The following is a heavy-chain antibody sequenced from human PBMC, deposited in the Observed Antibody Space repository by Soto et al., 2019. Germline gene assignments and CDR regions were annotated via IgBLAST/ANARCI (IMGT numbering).Heavy chain of an antibody. D-gene: IGHD3-10*02. Sequence: QVQLVQSGAEVKKPGASLKVSCKASGYTFSNFGVSWVRQAPGQGLEWIGWINPDNGDTNYGQKFQGRDTMTTDTFTNPAYREVRGLRSDDTAVYYCARGVRVSAYLDYYMDVWGEGTTVTVSS. CDR2: INPDNGDT. CDR1: GYTFSNFG. V-gene: IGHV1-18*01. CDR3: ARGVRVSAYLDYYMDV. J-gene: IGHJ6*03.